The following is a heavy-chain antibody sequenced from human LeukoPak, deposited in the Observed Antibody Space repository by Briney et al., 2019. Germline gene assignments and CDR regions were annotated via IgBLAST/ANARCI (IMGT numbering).Heavy chain of an antibody. V-gene: IGHV1-69*04. CDR1: GGTFSSYA. D-gene: IGHD2-15*01. J-gene: IGHJ6*02. Sequence: GASVKVSCKASGGTFSSYAISWVRQAPGQGLEWMGRIIPILGIANYAQKFQGRVTITADKSTSTAYMELSSLRSEDTAVYYCARWGCSGGSCLDVWGQGTTVTVSS. CDR2: IIPILGIA. CDR3: ARWGCSGGSCLDV.